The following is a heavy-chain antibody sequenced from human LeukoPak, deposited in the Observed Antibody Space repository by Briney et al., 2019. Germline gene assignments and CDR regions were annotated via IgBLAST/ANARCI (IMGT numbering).Heavy chain of an antibody. D-gene: IGHD5-18*01. Sequence: PGGSLRLSCAASGFTFSSYAMSWVRQVPGKGLEWVSAISGSGGSTYYADSVKGRFTISRDNAKSSLYLQMNSLRAEDTAVYYCARAGYSMDTEYFQHWGQGTLVTVSS. V-gene: IGHV3-23*01. J-gene: IGHJ1*01. CDR3: ARAGYSMDTEYFQH. CDR2: ISGSGGST. CDR1: GFTFSSYA.